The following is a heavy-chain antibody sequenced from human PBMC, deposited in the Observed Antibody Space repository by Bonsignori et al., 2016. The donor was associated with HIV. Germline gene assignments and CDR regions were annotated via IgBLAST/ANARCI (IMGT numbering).Heavy chain of an antibody. CDR3: ARFVSRDGIAVVKEEGFDI. V-gene: IGHV3-21*01. J-gene: IGHJ3*02. CDR1: GFTLSSYS. CDR2: ISRRGSYI. Sequence: GESLKISCAASGFTLSSYSMNWVRQAPGKGLEWVSFISRRGSYIYYADSVKGRFTISRDNAKNSLYLQMNSLRAEDTAVYYCARFVSRDGIAVVKEEGFDIWGQGTMVTVSS. D-gene: IGHD3-22*01.